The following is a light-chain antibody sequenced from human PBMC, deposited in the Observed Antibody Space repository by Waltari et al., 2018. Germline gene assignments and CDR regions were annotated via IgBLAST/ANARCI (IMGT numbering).Light chain of an antibody. CDR1: SSDVGGYNF. V-gene: IGLV2-14*03. CDR2: DVS. CDR3: SSYTISSNSFSV. Sequence: QSALTQPASVSGSPGQSIAISCTGTSSDVGGYNFVSWYQQHPDKAPKLIIFDVSDRPSGVSNRVSGSKSGNTASLTISGLQAEDEADYYCSSYTISSNSFSVFGTGTKVTVL. J-gene: IGLJ1*01.